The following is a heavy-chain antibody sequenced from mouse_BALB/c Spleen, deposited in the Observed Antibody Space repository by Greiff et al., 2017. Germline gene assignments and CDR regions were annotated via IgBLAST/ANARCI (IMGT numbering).Heavy chain of an antibody. D-gene: IGHD1-1*01. J-gene: IGHJ4*01. Sequence: EVQVVESGGGLVKPGGSLKLSCAASGFTFSDYYMYWVRQTPEKRLEWVATISDGGSYTYYPDSVKGRFTISRDNAKNTLYLQMSSLKSEDTAMYYCAREETTVVAPRAMDYWGQGTSVTVSS. CDR3: AREETTVVAPRAMDY. V-gene: IGHV5-4*02. CDR2: ISDGGSYT. CDR1: GFTFSDYY.